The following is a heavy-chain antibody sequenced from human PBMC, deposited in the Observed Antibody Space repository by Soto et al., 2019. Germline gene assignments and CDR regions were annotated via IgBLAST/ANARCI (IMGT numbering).Heavy chain of an antibody. CDR3: ARSVGVTTLSYLDY. CDR1: GGTFSSYG. D-gene: IGHD1-26*01. J-gene: IGHJ4*02. Sequence: SVKVSCKAAGGTFSSYGISWVRQAPGQGLEWMGGIIPMFGTATHTQNFQGRLTITADESTSTAYMELSSLRSEDPAVYFCARSVGVTTLSYLDYWGQGTLVTVSS. V-gene: IGHV1-69*13. CDR2: IIPMFGTA.